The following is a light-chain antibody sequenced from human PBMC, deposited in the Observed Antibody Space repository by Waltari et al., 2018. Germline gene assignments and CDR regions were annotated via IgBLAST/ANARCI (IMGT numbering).Light chain of an antibody. Sequence: DIEMTQSPESLAVSLGERITINCKSGRSVLSISNNRHYLAWYQPKPGQPPKLPLYWASTRTPGVPARCIGRGSGTDFTLTITSLQAEDVAVYYCQQHYSNPVFGQGTRLELK. CDR1: RSVLSISNNRHY. V-gene: IGKV4-1*01. J-gene: IGKJ5*01. CDR3: QQHYSNPV. CDR2: WAS.